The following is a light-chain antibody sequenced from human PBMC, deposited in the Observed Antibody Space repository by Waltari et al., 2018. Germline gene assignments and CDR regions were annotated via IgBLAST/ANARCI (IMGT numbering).Light chain of an antibody. CDR2: EAT. CDR1: SSDAGRNNQ. Sequence: QSALTQPPSVSGSPGQSVPISCTGTSSDAGRNNQVSWYQPYPGKAPRLMLFEATERASGVPARFSGSKSGNTASLTISGLQTEDEADYYCCSYAGRYVVFGGGTKVTVL. J-gene: IGLJ2*01. CDR3: CSYAGRYVV. V-gene: IGLV2-11*01.